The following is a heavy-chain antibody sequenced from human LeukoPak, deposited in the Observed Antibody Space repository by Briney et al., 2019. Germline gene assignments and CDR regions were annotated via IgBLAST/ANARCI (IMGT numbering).Heavy chain of an antibody. J-gene: IGHJ4*02. V-gene: IGHV3-30*04. CDR3: ARDFVDSSVDY. Sequence: PGGSLRLSCAASVFTFSAYAMHWVRQAPGKGLEWVAVISYDGSNKKYADSMKGRFTVSRDNSKNTPYLQMNSLRVEDTAVYYCARDFVDSSVDYWGQGTLVTVSS. CDR2: ISYDGSNK. D-gene: IGHD2-15*01. CDR1: VFTFSAYA.